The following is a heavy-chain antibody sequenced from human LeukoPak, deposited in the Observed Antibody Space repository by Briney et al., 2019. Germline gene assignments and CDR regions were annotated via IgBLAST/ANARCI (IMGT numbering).Heavy chain of an antibody. CDR2: IYYSGST. Sequence: PSQTLSLTCTVSGGSISSGGYYWSWIRQHPGKGLERIGYIYYSGSTYYNPSLKSRVTISVDTSKNQFSLKLSSVTAADTAVYYCTGGYSSRKDAFDIWGQGTMVTVSS. D-gene: IGHD6-13*01. CDR3: TGGYSSRKDAFDI. V-gene: IGHV4-31*03. J-gene: IGHJ3*02. CDR1: GGSISSGGYY.